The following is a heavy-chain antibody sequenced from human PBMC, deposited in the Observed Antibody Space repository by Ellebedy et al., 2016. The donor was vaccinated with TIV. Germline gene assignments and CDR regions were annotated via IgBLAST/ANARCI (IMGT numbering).Heavy chain of an antibody. J-gene: IGHJ4*02. Sequence: ASVKVSCKASGYTFANYFIHWVRQAPGQGLQWMGVISPSAGGTSYDQKFQGRVTMTRDTSTDTIYLELRSLRSDDPGVYYFAKGGGWQQTLTHFESWGQGSLVTVSS. CDR2: ISPSAGGT. CDR1: GYTFANYF. CDR3: AKGGGWQQTLTHFES. D-gene: IGHD4-23*01. V-gene: IGHV1-46*01.